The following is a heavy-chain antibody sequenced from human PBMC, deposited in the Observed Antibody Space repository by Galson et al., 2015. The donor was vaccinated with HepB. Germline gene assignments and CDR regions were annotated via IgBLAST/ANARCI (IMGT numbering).Heavy chain of an antibody. J-gene: IGHJ4*02. V-gene: IGHV3-48*03. Sequence: SLRLSCAASGFTFSSYEMNWVRQAPGKGLEWVSYISSSGSTIYYADSVKGRFTISRDNAKNSLYLQMNSLRAEDTAVYYCARAPYSSAHYYFDYWGQGTLVTVSS. CDR1: GFTFSSYE. D-gene: IGHD6-25*01. CDR2: ISSSGSTI. CDR3: ARAPYSSAHYYFDY.